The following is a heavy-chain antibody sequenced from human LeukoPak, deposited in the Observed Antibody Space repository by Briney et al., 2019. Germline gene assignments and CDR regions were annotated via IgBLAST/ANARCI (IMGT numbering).Heavy chain of an antibody. CDR3: AGLLEGDYYFDY. CDR2: IYPGDSDT. V-gene: IGHV5-51*01. CDR1: GSSFTSYW. J-gene: IGHJ4*02. Sequence: GEPLHFSCKGSGSSFTSYWIAWLRQLPGKGLEWMGIIYPGDSDTRYSPSFQGQVTISADKSISTAYLQWSSVKASDTAMYYCAGLLEGDYYFDYWGQGTLVTVSS. D-gene: IGHD1-1*01.